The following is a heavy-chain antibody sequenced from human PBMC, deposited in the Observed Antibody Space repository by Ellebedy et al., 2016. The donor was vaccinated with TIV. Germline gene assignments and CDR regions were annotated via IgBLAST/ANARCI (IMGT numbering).Heavy chain of an antibody. CDR3: ARGGAVDSGYDSAGELDY. CDR2: INPNSGGT. D-gene: IGHD5-12*01. J-gene: IGHJ4*02. V-gene: IGHV1-2*04. CDR1: GYTFTGYY. Sequence: AASVKVSCKASGYTFTGYYMHWVRQAPGQGLEWMGWINPNSGGTNYAQKFQGWVTMTRDTSISTAYMELSRLRSDDTAVYYCARGGAVDSGYDSAGELDYWGQGTLVTVSS.